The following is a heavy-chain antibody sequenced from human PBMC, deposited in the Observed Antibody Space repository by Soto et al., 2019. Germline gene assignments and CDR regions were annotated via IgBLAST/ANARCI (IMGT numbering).Heavy chain of an antibody. J-gene: IGHJ6*02. CDR3: ARELHGGRYGMDV. CDR2: ITTTGDT. V-gene: IGHV3-13*01. Sequence: EVQLVESGGGLVQPGGSLRLSCAASGFTFSNYDMHWVRQVTGKGLEWVSGITTTGDTYYAGSVKGRFTISREKAKNSLYLQMNSLSAGDTAVYYCARELHGGRYGMDVLGQGTTVTVSS. CDR1: GFTFSNYD.